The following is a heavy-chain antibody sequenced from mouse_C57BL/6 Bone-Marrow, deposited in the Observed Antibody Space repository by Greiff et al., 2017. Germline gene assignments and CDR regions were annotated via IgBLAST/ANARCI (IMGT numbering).Heavy chain of an antibody. D-gene: IGHD1-1*01. CDR3: TGRSDYYGSRGNWYFDV. Sequence: EVMLVESGGGLVQPGGSMKLSCVASGFTFSNYWMNWVRQSPEKGLEWVAQMRLKSDNYATHYAESVKGRFTISRDDSKSSVYLQMNNLRAEDTGIYYCTGRSDYYGSRGNWYFDVWGTGTTVTVSS. CDR2: MRLKSDNYAT. CDR1: GFTFSNYW. V-gene: IGHV6-3*01. J-gene: IGHJ1*03.